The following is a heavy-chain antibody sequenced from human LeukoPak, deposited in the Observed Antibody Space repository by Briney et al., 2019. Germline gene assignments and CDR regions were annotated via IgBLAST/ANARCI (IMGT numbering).Heavy chain of an antibody. CDR3: ASELVVGY. Sequence: GGSLRLSCAASGFTFSRYWVHWVRHAPGKGLVFVSRINSDGSTTNYAGSVKGRFTISRDDAKNTLYLQMNSLRDEDAAVYYCASELVVGYWGLGTLVTVSS. J-gene: IGHJ4*02. CDR2: INSDGSTT. D-gene: IGHD6-6*01. CDR1: GFTFSRYW. V-gene: IGHV3-74*01.